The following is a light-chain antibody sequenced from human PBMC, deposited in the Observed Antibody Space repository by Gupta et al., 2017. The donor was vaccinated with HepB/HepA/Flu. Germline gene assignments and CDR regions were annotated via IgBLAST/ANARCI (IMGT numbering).Light chain of an antibody. V-gene: IGKV3-15*01. CDR1: QSVGSK. Sequence: EIVMTQSPDTLSVSPGGRATLFCRASQSVGSKLAWYQQSPGQSPRLLIYGASARATGIPARFSGSGSRTEFTLTITSLQPEDFAVYDGQQDDEWWTFGQGTKVEVE. CDR3: QQDDEWWT. CDR2: GAS. J-gene: IGKJ1*01.